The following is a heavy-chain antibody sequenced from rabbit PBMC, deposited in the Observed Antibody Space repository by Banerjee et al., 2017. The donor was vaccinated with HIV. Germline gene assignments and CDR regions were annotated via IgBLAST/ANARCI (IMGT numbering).Heavy chain of an antibody. Sequence: QEQLEESGGDLVKPEGSLTLTCTASGFSFSNGYVMCWVRQAPGKGLEWIACINTISGDTVYATWAKGRFTISKASWTTVTLQMTSLTAADTASYFCARYVSSSGDYGLWGQGTLVTVS. V-gene: IGHV1S45*01. D-gene: IGHD1-1*01. CDR1: GFSFSNGYV. CDR3: ARYVSSSGDYGL. CDR2: INTISGDT. J-gene: IGHJ3*01.